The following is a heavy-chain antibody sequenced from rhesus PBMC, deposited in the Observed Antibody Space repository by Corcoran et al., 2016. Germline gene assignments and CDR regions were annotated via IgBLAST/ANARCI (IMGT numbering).Heavy chain of an antibody. Sequence: QVQLQESGPELVKLSETLSLTCAVSGGPISGNSRHWIRPSPGKGLEWIGFICDSSGSTNYNPSLKSRVTLSVDTSNNQFSLKLSSVTAADTAVYYGARGYIWTAPYDYWGQGVLVTVSS. CDR2: ICDSSGST. CDR3: ARGYIWTAPYDY. D-gene: IGHD3-3*01. CDR1: GGPISGNS. V-gene: IGHV4S11*01. J-gene: IGHJ4*01.